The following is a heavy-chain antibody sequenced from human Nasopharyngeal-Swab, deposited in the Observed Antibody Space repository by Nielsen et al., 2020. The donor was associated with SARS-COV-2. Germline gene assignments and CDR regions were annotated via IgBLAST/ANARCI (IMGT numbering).Heavy chain of an antibody. CDR3: ARDLAVADPFDY. V-gene: IGHV3-30-3*01. CDR2: ISYDGSNK. D-gene: IGHD6-19*01. Sequence: GGSLRLSCAASGFTFSSYAMHWVRQAPGKGLGWVAVISYDGSNKYYADSVKGRFTISRDNSKNTLYLQMNSLRAEDTAVYYCARDLAVADPFDYWGQGTLVTVSS. J-gene: IGHJ4*02. CDR1: GFTFSSYA.